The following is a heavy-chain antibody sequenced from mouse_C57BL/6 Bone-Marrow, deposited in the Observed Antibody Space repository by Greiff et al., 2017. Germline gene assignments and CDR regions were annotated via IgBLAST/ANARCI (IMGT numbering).Heavy chain of an antibody. Sequence: EVKLVESGGDLVKPGGSLKLSCAASGFTFSSYGMSWVRQTPDKRLEWVATISSGGSYTYYPDSVKGRFTISRDNAKNTLYLQMSSLMSEDTAMYYCARREGWFAYWGQGTLVTVSA. CDR2: ISSGGSYT. J-gene: IGHJ3*01. CDR3: ARREGWFAY. V-gene: IGHV5-6*02. CDR1: GFTFSSYG.